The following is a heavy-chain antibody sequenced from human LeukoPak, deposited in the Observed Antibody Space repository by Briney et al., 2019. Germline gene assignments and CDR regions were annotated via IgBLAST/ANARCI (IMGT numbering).Heavy chain of an antibody. D-gene: IGHD3-3*01. CDR2: IIPILGIA. CDR1: GGTFSSYT. CDR3: ARGSITIFGVVIHAFDI. J-gene: IGHJ3*02. V-gene: IGHV1-69*02. Sequence: SVKVSCKASGGTFSSYTISWVRQAPGQGLEWMGRIIPILGIANYTQKFQGRVTITADKSTSTAYMELSSLRSEDTAVYYCARGSITIFGVVIHAFDIWGQGTMVTVSS.